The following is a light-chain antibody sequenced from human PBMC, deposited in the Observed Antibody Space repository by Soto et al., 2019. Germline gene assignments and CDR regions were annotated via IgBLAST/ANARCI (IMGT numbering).Light chain of an antibody. J-gene: IGLJ2*01. CDR2: DNN. CDR3: GTWDTSLSAVV. V-gene: IGLV1-51*01. Sequence: QSVLTQPPSVSAAPGQKVTISCSGSSSNIGKNYVSWYQRLPGTAPKLLIYDNNERSSVIPDRFSGSKSGTSATLGIAGLQTGEEADYYCGTWDTSLSAVVFGGGTQLTVL. CDR1: SSNIGKNY.